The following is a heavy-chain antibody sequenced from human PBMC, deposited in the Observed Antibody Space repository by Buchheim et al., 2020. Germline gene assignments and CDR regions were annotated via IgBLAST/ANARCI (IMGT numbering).Heavy chain of an antibody. CDR1: GGSISSSSYY. D-gene: IGHD3-9*01. Sequence: QLQLQESGPGLVKPSETLSLTCTVPGGSISSSSYYWGWIRQPPGKGLEWIGSFYYSGSPYYNPSLKSRVTISVATSKNQFSLKLSSVTAADTAVYYCANSYDILTGYYTFDYWGQGTL. CDR2: FYYSGSP. J-gene: IGHJ4*02. CDR3: ANSYDILTGYYTFDY. V-gene: IGHV4-39*01.